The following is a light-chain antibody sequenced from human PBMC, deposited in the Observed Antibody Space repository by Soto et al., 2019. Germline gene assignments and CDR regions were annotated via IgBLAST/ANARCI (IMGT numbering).Light chain of an antibody. CDR3: QQRSVWPLT. V-gene: IGKV3-11*01. CDR2: DSS. CDR1: QSVSSY. Sequence: EIRLTQFPATLSLSPGDGATLSCRTSQSVSSYLAWYQQKRGQAPRLLIYDSSNRATGIPARFSGSGSGTDFSLIISSLEPEDFAVYYCQQRSVWPLTFGGGSKVDIK. J-gene: IGKJ4*01.